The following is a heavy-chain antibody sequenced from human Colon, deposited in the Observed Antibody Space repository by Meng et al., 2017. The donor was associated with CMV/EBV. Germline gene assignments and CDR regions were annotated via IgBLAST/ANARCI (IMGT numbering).Heavy chain of an antibody. CDR2: VFYIGNT. Sequence: SETLSLTCTVSGGPVNSGSYYWSWIRQPPGKGLEWIGHVFYIGNTNYNPSLKSRVSMPIDTSKNQFSLRLSSVTAADTALYYCARDVVYPYYFDSWGQGIPVTVSS. CDR1: GGPVNSGSYY. D-gene: IGHD1-14*01. CDR3: ARDVVYPYYFDS. J-gene: IGHJ4*02. V-gene: IGHV4-61*01.